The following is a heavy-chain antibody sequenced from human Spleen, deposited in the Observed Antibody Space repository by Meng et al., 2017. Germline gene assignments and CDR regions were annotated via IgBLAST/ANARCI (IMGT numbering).Heavy chain of an antibody. V-gene: IGHV1-8*01. Sequence: LWRSGARVQKPGASGKVSCKASGYSFTNLDINWVRQATGQGLEWMGWMNPNSGNTGYAQKFQGRVTMTRNTSISTAYMELSSLRSEDTAVYYCATGTTQSYSSSWGFDYWDQGTLVTVSS. J-gene: IGHJ4*02. CDR3: ATGTTQSYSSSWGFDY. CDR1: GYSFTNLD. D-gene: IGHD6-13*01. CDR2: MNPNSGNT.